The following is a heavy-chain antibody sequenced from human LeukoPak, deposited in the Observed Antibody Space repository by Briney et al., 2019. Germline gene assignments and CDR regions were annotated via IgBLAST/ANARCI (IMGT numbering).Heavy chain of an antibody. V-gene: IGHV3-21*01. CDR1: GFTFSTYS. J-gene: IGHJ4*02. CDR2: ISSSSNYI. CDR3: ARGHGSN. Sequence: GGSLRLSCAASGFTFSTYSMNWVRQAPGKGLEWVSSISSSSNYIYYADSVKGRFTISRDNAKNSLFLQMNSLTTEDTAVYYCARGHGSNWGQGVLVAVSS.